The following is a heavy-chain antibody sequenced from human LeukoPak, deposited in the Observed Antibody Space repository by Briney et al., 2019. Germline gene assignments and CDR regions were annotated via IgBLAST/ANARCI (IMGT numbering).Heavy chain of an antibody. V-gene: IGHV3-23*01. CDR3: AKKVGYDFWSGPNYFDY. Sequence: GGSLRLSCAASGFTFSSYAMSWVRQAPGKGLEWVSAISGSGGSTYYADSVKGRFTISRDNSKNTLYLQMNSLRAEDTAVYYCAKKVGYDFWSGPNYFDYWGQGTLATVSS. D-gene: IGHD3-3*01. CDR1: GFTFSSYA. J-gene: IGHJ4*02. CDR2: ISGSGGST.